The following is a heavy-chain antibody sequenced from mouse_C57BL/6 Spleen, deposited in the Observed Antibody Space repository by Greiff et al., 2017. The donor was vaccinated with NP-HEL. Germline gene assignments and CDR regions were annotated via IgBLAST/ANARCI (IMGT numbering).Heavy chain of an antibody. V-gene: IGHV1-52*01. CDR1: GYTFTSYW. D-gene: IGHD2-1*01. CDR3: ASQGGNYDYAMDY. J-gene: IGHJ4*01. Sequence: QVQLKQPGAELVRPGSSVKLSCKASGYTFTSYWMHWVKQRPIQGLEWIGNIDPSDSETHYNQKFKDKATLTVDKSSSTAYMQLSSLTSEDSAVYYCASQGGNYDYAMDYWGQGTSVTVSS. CDR2: IDPSDSET.